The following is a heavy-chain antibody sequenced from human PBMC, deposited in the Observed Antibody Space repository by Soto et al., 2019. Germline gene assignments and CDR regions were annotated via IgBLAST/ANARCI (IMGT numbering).Heavy chain of an antibody. D-gene: IGHD3-22*01. Sequence: PGGSLRLSCAASGFTFDDYAMHWVRQAPGEGLEWVSLISWDGGSTYYADSVTGRFTISRDNSKNSLYLQMNSLRAEDTALYYCAKVLSGYYDSSGSYGMDVWGQGTTVTVSS. V-gene: IGHV3-43D*04. CDR3: AKVLSGYYDSSGSYGMDV. CDR2: ISWDGGST. J-gene: IGHJ6*02. CDR1: GFTFDDYA.